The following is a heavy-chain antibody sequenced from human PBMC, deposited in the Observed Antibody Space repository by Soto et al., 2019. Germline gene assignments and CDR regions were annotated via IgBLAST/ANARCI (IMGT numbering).Heavy chain of an antibody. CDR1: GFTVSSNY. V-gene: IGHV3-66*01. CDR3: ARGIRVPNYFDY. Sequence: GGSLRLSCAASGFTVSSNYMSWVRQAPGKGLEWVSVIYSGGSTYYADSVKGRFTISRDNSKNTLYLQMNSLRAEDTAVYYCARGIRVPNYFDYWGQGTLVTVSS. D-gene: IGHD2-15*01. J-gene: IGHJ4*02. CDR2: IYSGGST.